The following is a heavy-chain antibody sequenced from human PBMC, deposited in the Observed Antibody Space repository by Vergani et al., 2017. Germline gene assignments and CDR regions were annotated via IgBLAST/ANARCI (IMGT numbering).Heavy chain of an antibody. CDR3: ARSQIDIVVVPAASSKRYGMDV. D-gene: IGHD2-2*01. Sequence: QVQLVQSGAEVKKPGSSVKVSCKASGGTFSSYAISWVRQAPGQGLEWMGRIIPIFGIANYAQKFQGRVTITADESTSTAYMELSSLRSEDTAVYYCARSQIDIVVVPAASSKRYGMDVWGHGTTVIVSS. CDR2: IIPIFGIA. J-gene: IGHJ6*02. CDR1: GGTFSSYA. V-gene: IGHV1-69*13.